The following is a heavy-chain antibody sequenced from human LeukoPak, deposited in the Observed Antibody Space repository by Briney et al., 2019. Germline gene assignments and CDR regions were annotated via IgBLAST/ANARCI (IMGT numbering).Heavy chain of an antibody. CDR2: IYPGDSDT. CDR3: ARRRDSSSWASNDY. Sequence: GESLQISCQGSGYSFTSYWIGWVRQLPGKGLEWMGIIYPGDSDTRYSPSFQGQVTISADKSISTGYLQWSSLKASDTAMYYCARRRDSSSWASNDYWGQGTLVTVSS. J-gene: IGHJ4*02. CDR1: GYSFTSYW. V-gene: IGHV5-51*01. D-gene: IGHD6-13*01.